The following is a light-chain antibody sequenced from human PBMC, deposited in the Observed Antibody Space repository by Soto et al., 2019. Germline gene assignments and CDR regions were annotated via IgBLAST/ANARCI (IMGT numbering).Light chain of an antibody. CDR3: QQYDTWPLT. V-gene: IGKV3-15*01. CDR2: DAS. J-gene: IGKJ4*01. CDR1: QSVGSN. Sequence: IVMTQYPAILSVSPGERVTLSCRARQSVGSNLAWYQQTPGQAPRVVIYDASTRATVIPARFSGSGSGTEFTLTISSLQSEDFAVYYCQQYDTWPLTFGGGTKV.